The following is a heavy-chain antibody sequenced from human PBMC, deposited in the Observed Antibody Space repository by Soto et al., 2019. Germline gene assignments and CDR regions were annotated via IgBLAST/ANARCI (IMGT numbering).Heavy chain of an antibody. CDR3: ARGLYSSSWFRNWFDP. J-gene: IGHJ5*02. D-gene: IGHD6-13*01. CDR1: GDSVSSNSAA. Sequence: SQTLSLTCAISGDSVSSNSAAWNWIRQSPSRGLEWLGRTYYRSKWYNDYAVSVKSRITINPDTSENQFSLQLNSVTPEDTAVYYCARGLYSSSWFRNWFDPWGQGTLVTVSS. CDR2: TYYRSKWYN. V-gene: IGHV6-1*01.